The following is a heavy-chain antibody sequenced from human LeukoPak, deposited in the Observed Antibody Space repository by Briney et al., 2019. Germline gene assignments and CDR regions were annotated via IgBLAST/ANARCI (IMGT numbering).Heavy chain of an antibody. CDR2: IYTSGST. Sequence: PSETLSLTCTVSGGSISSGSYYWSWIRQPAGKGLEWIGRIYTSGSTNYNPSLKSRVTMSVDTSKNQFSLKLSSVTAADTAVYYCARERPMVRGPFNSMDVWGKGTTVTISS. J-gene: IGHJ6*03. CDR1: GGSISSGSYY. CDR3: ARERPMVRGPFNSMDV. V-gene: IGHV4-61*02. D-gene: IGHD3-10*01.